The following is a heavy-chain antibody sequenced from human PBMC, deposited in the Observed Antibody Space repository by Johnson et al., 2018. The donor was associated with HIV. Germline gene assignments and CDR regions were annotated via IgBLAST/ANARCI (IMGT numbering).Heavy chain of an antibody. J-gene: IGHJ3*02. CDR3: ARDRAPFYSSSSTPFDVFDI. Sequence: VQLVESGGGVVQPGRSLRLSCAASGFTFSSYCMHWVRQAPGKGLEWVAVLSYDGGNKYYADSVKGRFTISIDNSKNTLYLHMNSLRAEDSAVYYCARDRAPFYSSSSTPFDVFDIWGQGTMVTVSS. V-gene: IGHV3-30*03. D-gene: IGHD6-6*01. CDR1: GFTFSSYC. CDR2: LSYDGGNK.